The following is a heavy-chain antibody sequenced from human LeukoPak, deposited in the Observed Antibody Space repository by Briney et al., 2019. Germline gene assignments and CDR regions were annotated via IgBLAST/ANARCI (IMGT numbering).Heavy chain of an antibody. CDR3: AKDRGPTTVTLIDY. D-gene: IGHD4-11*01. V-gene: IGHV3-23*01. J-gene: IGHJ4*02. CDR1: GFTFSSYA. CDR2: ISGSGGST. Sequence: GGSLRLSCAASGFTFSSYAMSWVRQAPGKGLEWVSAISGSGGSTYYADSVKGRFTISRDNSKNTLYLQVNSLRAEDTAVYYCAKDRGPTTVTLIDYWGQGTLVTVSS.